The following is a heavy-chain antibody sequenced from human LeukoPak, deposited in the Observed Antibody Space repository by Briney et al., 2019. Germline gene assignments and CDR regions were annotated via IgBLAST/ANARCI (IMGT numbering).Heavy chain of an antibody. J-gene: IGHJ4*02. V-gene: IGHV3-30*03. D-gene: IGHD7-27*01. CDR1: GFTFSSYG. CDR2: ISYDGSNK. CDR3: ARDSNWGSLGVDY. Sequence: GGSLRLSCAVSGFTFSSYGMHWVRQAPGKGLEWVAVISYDGSNKYYEDSVKGRFTISRDNSKNTLYLQMNSLRAEDTAVYYCARDSNWGSLGVDYWGQGTLVTVSS.